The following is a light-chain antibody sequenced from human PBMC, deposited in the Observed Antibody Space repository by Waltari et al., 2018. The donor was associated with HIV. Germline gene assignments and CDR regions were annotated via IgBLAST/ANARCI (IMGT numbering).Light chain of an antibody. V-gene: IGLV1-40*01. J-gene: IGLJ2*01. CDR2: GNN. Sequence: QSVLTQPPSVSAATGPTVTIPCTGNSTTIEAAFDIHWSQQLPGTAPKLLIYGNNKRPSGVPDRFSASRSGTSASLAITGLQADDEADYYCQSYDSSLSAIVFFGGGTKLTVL. CDR1: STTIEAAFD. CDR3: QSYDSSLSAIVF.